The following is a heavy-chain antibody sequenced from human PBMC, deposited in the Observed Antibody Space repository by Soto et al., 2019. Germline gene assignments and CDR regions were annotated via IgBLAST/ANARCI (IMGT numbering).Heavy chain of an antibody. CDR1: GFTLSSYW. J-gene: IGHJ4*02. V-gene: IGHV3-7*01. D-gene: IGHD3-22*01. Sequence: GGSLRLSCAASGFTLSSYWMSWVRQAPGKGLEWVANIKQDGSEKYYVDSVKGRFTISRDNAKNSLYLQMNSLRAEDTAVYYCARDHSYYYDSSGYEHLDYWGQGTLVTVYS. CDR2: IKQDGSEK. CDR3: ARDHSYYYDSSGYEHLDY.